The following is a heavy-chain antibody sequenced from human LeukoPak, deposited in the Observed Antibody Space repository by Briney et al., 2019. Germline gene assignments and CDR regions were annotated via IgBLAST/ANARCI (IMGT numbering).Heavy chain of an antibody. CDR2: ISSSGSTI. CDR1: GFTFSNYA. D-gene: IGHD6-13*01. CDR3: ARHGREQQLVNWFDP. V-gene: IGHV3-11*01. Sequence: GGSLRLSCAASGFTFSNYAMSWVRRAPARGLEWVSYISSSGSTIYYADSVKGRFTISRDNAKNSLYLQMNSLRAEDTAVYYCARHGREQQLVNWFDPWGQGTLVTVSS. J-gene: IGHJ5*02.